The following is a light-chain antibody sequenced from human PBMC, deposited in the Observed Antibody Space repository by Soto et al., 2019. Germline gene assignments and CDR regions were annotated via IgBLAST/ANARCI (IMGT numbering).Light chain of an antibody. CDR1: QSFQRF. CDR3: QHYNNWSTWT. CDR2: DAX. Sequence: VLTPSPGTLALSSGGRATMSXRARQSFQRFFVWYQQRPVXXTRIXXXDAXHRAAGIPARFSGSGSGTEFTLTISSLQSEDFAVYYCQHYNNWSTWTFGQGTKVDIK. J-gene: IGKJ1*01. V-gene: IGKV3D-15*01.